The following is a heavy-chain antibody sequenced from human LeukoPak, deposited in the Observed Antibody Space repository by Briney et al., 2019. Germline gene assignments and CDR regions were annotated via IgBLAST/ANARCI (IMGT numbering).Heavy chain of an antibody. D-gene: IGHD5-12*01. Sequence: GASVKVSCKVSGYTLTELSMHWVRQAPGQGLEWMGGIIPIFGTANYAQKFQGRVTITADESTSTAYMELSSLRSEDTAVYYCAMGSIVAEIYYYYYGMDVWGKGTTVTVSS. CDR2: IIPIFGTA. V-gene: IGHV1-69*13. CDR3: AMGSIVAEIYYYYYGMDV. CDR1: GYTLTELS. J-gene: IGHJ6*04.